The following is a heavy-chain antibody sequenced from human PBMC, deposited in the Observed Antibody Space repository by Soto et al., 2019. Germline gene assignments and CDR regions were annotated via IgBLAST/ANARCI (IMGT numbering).Heavy chain of an antibody. CDR3: ARAGNTRSSQWLLGGMDV. Sequence: QVQLVQSGAEVEKPGASVKVSCKTSGYSFTTYYIHWVRQAPGQGLEWMGIINPNTGGTSYAQRFQGRLTMTRDTSTSTVYMELGSLRSEDTAVYYCARAGNTRSSQWLLGGMDVWGLGTTVIVSS. CDR2: INPNTGGT. J-gene: IGHJ6*02. CDR1: GYSFTTYY. D-gene: IGHD3-3*01. V-gene: IGHV1-46*01.